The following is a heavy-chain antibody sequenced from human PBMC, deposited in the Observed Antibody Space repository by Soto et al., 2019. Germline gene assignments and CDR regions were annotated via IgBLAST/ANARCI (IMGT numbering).Heavy chain of an antibody. J-gene: IGHJ4*02. V-gene: IGHV1-18*01. CDR1: GYTFTSYG. CDR3: ARAPVDYGDQTYSFDY. CDR2: ISAYNGNT. D-gene: IGHD4-17*01. Sequence: QVQLVQSGAEVKKPGASVKVSCKASGYTFTSYGISWVRQAPGQGLEWMGWISAYNGNTNYAQKLQGRVTMTTDTSTSTAYLELRSLRSDDTAVYYCARAPVDYGDQTYSFDYWGQGTLVTVSS.